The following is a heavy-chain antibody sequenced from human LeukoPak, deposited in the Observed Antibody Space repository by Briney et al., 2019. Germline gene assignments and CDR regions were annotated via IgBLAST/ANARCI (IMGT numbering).Heavy chain of an antibody. J-gene: IGHJ4*02. CDR1: GYTFTGYY. D-gene: IGHD1-26*01. CDR3: ATSGGGIVGATTTGDYFDY. Sequence: RASVKVSCKASGYTFTGYYMHWVRQAPGQGLEWMGWINPNSGGTNYAQKFQGWVTMTRDTSISTAYMELSRLTSDDTAVYYCATSGGGIVGATTTGDYFDYWGQGTLVTVSS. V-gene: IGHV1-2*04. CDR2: INPNSGGT.